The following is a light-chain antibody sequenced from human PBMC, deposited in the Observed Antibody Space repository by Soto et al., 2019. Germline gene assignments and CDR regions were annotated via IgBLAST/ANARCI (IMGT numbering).Light chain of an antibody. V-gene: IGLV1-51*01. Sequence: QSVLTQPPSVSAAPGQKVTISCSGSSSNIGGNSVSWYQQLPGPAPKLLIYDDNKRPSGIPDRFSGSKSGTSATLGITGLQTGDEADYYCGSWDSSLSAYVFGTGTKVTVL. J-gene: IGLJ1*01. CDR3: GSWDSSLSAYV. CDR1: SSNIGGNS. CDR2: DDN.